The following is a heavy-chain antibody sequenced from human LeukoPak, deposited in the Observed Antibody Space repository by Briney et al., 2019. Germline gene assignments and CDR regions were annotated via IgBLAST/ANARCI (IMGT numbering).Heavy chain of an antibody. Sequence: GESLKISCKGSGYNFTSHWIAWVRQMPGKGLEWMGIIYPGDSETRYSPSFQGQVTISADKSISTAYLQWSSLKASDTAMYYCARHYCSTTSCSPGLDYWGQGNLVTVSP. D-gene: IGHD2-2*01. J-gene: IGHJ4*02. CDR3: ARHYCSTTSCSPGLDY. CDR1: GYNFTSHW. V-gene: IGHV5-51*01. CDR2: IYPGDSET.